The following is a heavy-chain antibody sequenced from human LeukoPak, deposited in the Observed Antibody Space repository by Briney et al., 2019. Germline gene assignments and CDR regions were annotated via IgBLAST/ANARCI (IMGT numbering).Heavy chain of an antibody. Sequence: GGSLRLSCAPSGFTVSSNYMSGVRQAPGKGLEWVSSIYSGGNTYYADSVKGRFTISRDNSKTTVYLQMNSLRAEDTAVYFCARVRLDRSERNLDAFENWGQGTMVTVSS. J-gene: IGHJ3*02. CDR3: ARVRLDRSERNLDAFEN. V-gene: IGHV3-53*01. CDR1: GFTVSSNY. D-gene: IGHD1-14*01. CDR2: IYSGGNT.